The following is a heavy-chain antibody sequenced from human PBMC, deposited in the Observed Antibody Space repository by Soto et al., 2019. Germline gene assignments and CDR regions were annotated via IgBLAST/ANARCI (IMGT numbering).Heavy chain of an antibody. Sequence: QLHLLESGGGVGQPGMSLRLSCSASGFTFSRYLMHLVRQAPGTGLEWVAVIWYDGGNKYYVDSVKGRFTISRDNSKNTLYLQMNSLRVEDTAVYHCARDLYCSGGSCYAGGNYYYCMEVGGQGTTVTVSS. CDR3: ARDLYCSGGSCYAGGNYYYCMEV. CDR1: GFTFSRYL. CDR2: IWYDGGNK. J-gene: IGHJ6*02. V-gene: IGHV3-33*01. D-gene: IGHD2-15*01.